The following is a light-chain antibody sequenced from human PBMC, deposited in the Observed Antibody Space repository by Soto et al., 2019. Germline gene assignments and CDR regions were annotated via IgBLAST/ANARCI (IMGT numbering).Light chain of an antibody. CDR3: QPYNSWPLT. V-gene: IGKV3D-15*01. Sequence: ETVMTQSPATLSVSPGERATLSCRASQSVSSNLAWYQQKPGQPPRLLIYDISTRATGIPTRFSGSGSGTEFTLTISSLQSEDFAVYYCQPYNSWPLTFGGGTKVDIK. CDR1: QSVSSN. CDR2: DIS. J-gene: IGKJ4*01.